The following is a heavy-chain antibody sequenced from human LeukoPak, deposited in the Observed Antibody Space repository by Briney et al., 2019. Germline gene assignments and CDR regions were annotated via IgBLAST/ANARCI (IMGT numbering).Heavy chain of an antibody. CDR3: AKDGRYFDWLLYNYFDY. D-gene: IGHD3-9*01. Sequence: GGSLRLSCAASGFTFSSYGMHWVRQAPGKGLEWVAFIRYDGSNKYYADSVKGRFTISRDNSKNTLYLQMNSLRAEDTGVYYCAKDGRYFDWLLYNYFDYWGQGTLVTVSS. CDR1: GFTFSSYG. CDR2: IRYDGSNK. V-gene: IGHV3-30*02. J-gene: IGHJ4*02.